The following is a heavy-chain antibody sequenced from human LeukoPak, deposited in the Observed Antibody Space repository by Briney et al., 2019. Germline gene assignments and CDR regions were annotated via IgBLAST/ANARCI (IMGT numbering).Heavy chain of an antibody. CDR3: GRDLIGTAASWDS. CDR1: GFTVNNKY. CDR2: ISSGDST. D-gene: IGHD6-25*01. J-gene: IGHJ4*02. V-gene: IGHV3-53*01. Sequence: GGSLRLSCAASGFTVNNKYMNWVRQAPGKGLEWVSVISSGDSTYYADSVKGRFTISRDNSKNTLYLQMNSLRVEDTAVYYCGRDLIGTAASWDSWGQGTLVTVSS.